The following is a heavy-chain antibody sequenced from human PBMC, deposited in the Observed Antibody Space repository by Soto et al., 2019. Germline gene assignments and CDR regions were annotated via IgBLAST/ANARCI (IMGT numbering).Heavy chain of an antibody. D-gene: IGHD2-2*01. CDR2: IWYDGSNK. Sequence: GGSLRLSCAASGFTFSSYGMHWVRQAPGKGLEWVAVIWYDGSNKYYADSVKGRFTISRDNSKNTLYLQMNSLGAEDTAVYYCARDPSPAMRPGWFDPWGQGTLVTVSS. V-gene: IGHV3-33*01. CDR1: GFTFSSYG. CDR3: ARDPSPAMRPGWFDP. J-gene: IGHJ5*02.